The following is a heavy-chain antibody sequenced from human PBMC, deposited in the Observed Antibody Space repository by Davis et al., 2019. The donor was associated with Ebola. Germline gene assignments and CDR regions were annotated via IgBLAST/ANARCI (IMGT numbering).Heavy chain of an antibody. CDR1: GFTFSNAW. CDR2: IRSKANSYAT. CDR3: TRRGMDV. V-gene: IGHV3-73*01. Sequence: GESLKISCAASGFTFSNAWMSWVRQASGKGLEWVGRIRSKANSYATAYAASVKGRFTISRDDSKNTAYLQMNSLKTEDTAVYYCTRRGMDVWGQGTTVTVSS. J-gene: IGHJ6*02.